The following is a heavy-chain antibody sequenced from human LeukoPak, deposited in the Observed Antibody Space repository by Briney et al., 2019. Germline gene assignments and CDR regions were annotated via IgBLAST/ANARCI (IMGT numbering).Heavy chain of an antibody. CDR3: ARAPSLTGTTHFDY. V-gene: IGHV3-21*01. Sequence: GGSLRLSCAASGFTFSSYSMNWVRQAPGKGLEWVSSISSSSSYIYYADSVKGRFTISRDNAKNSLYLQMNSLRAEDTAVYYCARAPSLTGTTHFDYWGQGTLVTVSS. J-gene: IGHJ4*02. CDR2: ISSSSSYI. D-gene: IGHD1-20*01. CDR1: GFTFSSYS.